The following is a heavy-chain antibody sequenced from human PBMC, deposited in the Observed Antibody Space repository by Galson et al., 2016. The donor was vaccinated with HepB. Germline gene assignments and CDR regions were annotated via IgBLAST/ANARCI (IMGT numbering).Heavy chain of an antibody. CDR3: ARENFWKLDQ. J-gene: IGHJ5*02. CDR2: IRADGTAN. CDR1: GFTFRNYG. Sequence: SLRLSCAASGFTFRNYGMTWVRQAPGKGLEWVGNIRADGTANDYVGSVKGRFTMSRDNAQKSLFLQMTSLRVEDTAVYYCARENFWKLDQWGQGTLVTVSS. V-gene: IGHV3-7*03. D-gene: IGHD3-3*01.